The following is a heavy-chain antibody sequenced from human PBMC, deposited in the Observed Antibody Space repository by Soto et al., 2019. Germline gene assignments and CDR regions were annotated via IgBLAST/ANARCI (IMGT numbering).Heavy chain of an antibody. Sequence: EVQLVESGGGLVQPGGSLRLSCAASGFTFSSYDMHWVRQATGKGLEWVSAIGTAGDTYYPGSVKGRFTISRENAKNSLYLQMNSLRAGDTAVYYCARYGDYNYFDYWGQGTLVPVSS. CDR1: GFTFSSYD. J-gene: IGHJ4*02. CDR2: IGTAGDT. CDR3: ARYGDYNYFDY. D-gene: IGHD4-17*01. V-gene: IGHV3-13*01.